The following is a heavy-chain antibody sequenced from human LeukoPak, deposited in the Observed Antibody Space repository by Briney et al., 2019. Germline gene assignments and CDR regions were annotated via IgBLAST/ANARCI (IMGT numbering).Heavy chain of an antibody. CDR3: ARDPRYNWNYFTRDY. V-gene: IGHV3-21*01. CDR2: ISGSSSYI. CDR1: GFTFSSCS. Sequence: GGSLRLSCAASGFTFSSCSVNWVRQAPGKGLEWVSSISGSSSYIDYADSVKGRFTISRDNAKNSLYLQMSSLRAEDTAVYYCARDPRYNWNYFTRDYWGQGTLVTVSS. D-gene: IGHD1-7*01. J-gene: IGHJ4*02.